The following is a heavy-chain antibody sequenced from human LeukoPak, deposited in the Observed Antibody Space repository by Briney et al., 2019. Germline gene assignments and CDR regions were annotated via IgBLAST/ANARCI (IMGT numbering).Heavy chain of an antibody. CDR1: GFTFSSYA. V-gene: IGHV3-23*01. Sequence: GSLRLSCAASGFTFSSYAMSWVRQAPGKGLEWVSVISVSGDNTYYADSVKGRFTISRDNSKNTLYLQMNSLRAEDTAVYYCAKRQSGWYNDYWGQGTLVTVSS. J-gene: IGHJ4*02. CDR2: ISVSGDNT. CDR3: AKRQSGWYNDY. D-gene: IGHD6-19*01.